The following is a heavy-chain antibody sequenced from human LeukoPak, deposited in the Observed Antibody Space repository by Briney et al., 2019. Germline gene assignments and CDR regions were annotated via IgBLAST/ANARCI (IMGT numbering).Heavy chain of an antibody. Sequence: SETLSLTCTVSGGSISSYYWSWIRQPAGKGLEWIGRIYTSGSTNYNPSLKGRVTMSVDTSKNQFSLKLSSVTAADTAVYYCARGAFNAENYYDSSGSFDYWGQGTLVTVSS. J-gene: IGHJ4*02. CDR2: IYTSGST. CDR3: ARGAFNAENYYDSSGSFDY. V-gene: IGHV4-4*07. CDR1: GGSISSYY. D-gene: IGHD3-22*01.